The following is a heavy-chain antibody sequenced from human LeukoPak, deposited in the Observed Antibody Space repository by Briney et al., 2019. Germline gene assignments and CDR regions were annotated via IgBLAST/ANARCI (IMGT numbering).Heavy chain of an antibody. D-gene: IGHD4-17*01. CDR1: GGSISSSSYY. CDR2: IYYSGST. J-gene: IGHJ4*02. Sequence: PSETLSLTCTVSGGSISSSSYYWGWIRQPPGKGLEWIGSIYYSGSTYYNPSLKSRVTISVDTSKNQFSLKLSSVTAADTAVYYCARVLGDYVALDYWGQGTLVTVSS. CDR3: ARVLGDYVALDY. V-gene: IGHV4-39*01.